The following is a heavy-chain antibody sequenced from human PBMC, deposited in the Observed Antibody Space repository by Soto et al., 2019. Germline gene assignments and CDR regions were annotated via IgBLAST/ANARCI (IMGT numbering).Heavy chain of an antibody. CDR3: ARDFRYSNYVTDYYYYGMDV. Sequence: ASVKVSCKASGYTFTSYYMHWVRQAPGQGLEWMGIINPSGGSTSYAQKFQGRVTMTRDTSTSTVYMELSSLRSEDTAVYYCARDFRYSNYVTDYYYYGMDVWGQGTTVTVSS. J-gene: IGHJ6*02. CDR2: INPSGGST. V-gene: IGHV1-46*01. CDR1: GYTFTSYY. D-gene: IGHD4-4*01.